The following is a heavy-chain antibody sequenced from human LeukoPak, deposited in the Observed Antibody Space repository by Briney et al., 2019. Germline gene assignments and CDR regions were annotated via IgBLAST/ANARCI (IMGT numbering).Heavy chain of an antibody. Sequence: SETLSLTCTVSGGSISSYYWSWIRQPPGKGLEWIGYIYYSGSTNYNPSLKSRVTISVDTSKNQFSLKLSSVTAADTAVYYSARHKRYYDPMDFDLWGRGTLVTVSS. CDR2: IYYSGST. CDR3: ARHKRYYDPMDFDL. D-gene: IGHD3-22*01. V-gene: IGHV4-59*08. CDR1: GGSISSYY. J-gene: IGHJ2*01.